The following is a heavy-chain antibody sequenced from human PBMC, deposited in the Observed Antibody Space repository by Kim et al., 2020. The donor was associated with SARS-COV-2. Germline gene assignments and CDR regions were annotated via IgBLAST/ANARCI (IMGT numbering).Heavy chain of an antibody. J-gene: IGHJ4*02. Sequence: ASVKVSCKASGYTFTSYGISWVRQAPGQGLEWMGWISAYNGNTNYAQKLQGRVTMTTDTSTSTAYMELRSLRSDDTAVYYCARDRAARVTGYFDYWGQGTLVTVSS. D-gene: IGHD5-18*01. V-gene: IGHV1-18*01. CDR3: ARDRAARVTGYFDY. CDR1: GYTFTSYG. CDR2: ISAYNGNT.